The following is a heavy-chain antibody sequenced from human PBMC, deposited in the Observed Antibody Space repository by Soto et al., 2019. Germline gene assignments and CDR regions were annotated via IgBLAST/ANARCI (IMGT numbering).Heavy chain of an antibody. CDR1: GFTFDDYA. Sequence: GGSLRLSCAASGFTFDDYAMHWVRQAPGKGLEWVSGISWNSGSIGYADSVKGRFTISRDNAKNSLYLQMNSLRAEDTALYYCAKALSPDYYSYYGMDVWGQGTTVTVS. CDR2: ISWNSGSI. V-gene: IGHV3-9*01. CDR3: AKALSPDYYSYYGMDV. J-gene: IGHJ6*02.